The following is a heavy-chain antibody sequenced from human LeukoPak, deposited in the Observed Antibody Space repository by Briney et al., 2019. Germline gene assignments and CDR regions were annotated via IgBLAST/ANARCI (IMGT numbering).Heavy chain of an antibody. D-gene: IGHD4-23*01. J-gene: IGHJ4*02. CDR3: ARERWRDFDY. CDR1: GFTFSSSG. Sequence: PGRSLRLSCAASGFTFSSSGMHWVRQAPGKGLEWVAVIWYDGSNKYYADSVKGRFTISRDNSKNTLYLQMNSLRAEDTAVYYCARERWRDFDYWGQGTLVTVSS. CDR2: IWYDGSNK. V-gene: IGHV3-33*01.